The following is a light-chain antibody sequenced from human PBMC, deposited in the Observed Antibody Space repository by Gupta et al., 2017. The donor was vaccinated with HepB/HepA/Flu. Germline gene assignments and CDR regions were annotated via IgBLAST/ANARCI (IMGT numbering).Light chain of an antibody. CDR1: SSNIGTYN. V-gene: IGLV1-47*01. CDR2: RNN. Sequence: QSVLTQPPPASGTPGQRVTISCSGSSSNIGTYNVYWYQQVPGTAPKLLIYRNNQRPSGVPDRFSGSKSGTSASLAISGPRSEDEADYYCAAWDDSLWGLFGGGTKLTVL. J-gene: IGLJ2*01. CDR3: AAWDDSLWGL.